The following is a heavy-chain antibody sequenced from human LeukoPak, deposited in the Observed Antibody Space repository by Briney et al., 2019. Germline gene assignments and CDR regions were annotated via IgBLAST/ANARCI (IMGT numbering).Heavy chain of an antibody. CDR1: GFTVSSNY. V-gene: IGHV3-21*01. D-gene: IGHD3-22*01. CDR2: ISSSSSYI. CDR3: ARAERGWYDSSGYAFDY. J-gene: IGHJ4*02. Sequence: PGGSLRLSCAASGFTVSSNYMSWVRQAPGKGLEWVSSISSSSSYIYYADSVKGRFTISRDNAKNSLYLQMNSLRAEDTAVYYCARAERGWYDSSGYAFDYWGQGTLVTVSS.